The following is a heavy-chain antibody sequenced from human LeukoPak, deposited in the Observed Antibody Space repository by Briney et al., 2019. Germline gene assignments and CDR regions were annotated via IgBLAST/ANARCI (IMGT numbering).Heavy chain of an antibody. CDR2: MNPNSGNT. CDR3: ARGKEWELLPHDAFDI. J-gene: IGHJ3*02. D-gene: IGHD1-26*01. V-gene: IGHV1-8*03. Sequence: ASVKVSCKASGYTFTSYDINWLRQATGQGLEWMGWMNPNSGNTGYAQKFQGRVIITRNTSISTAYMELSSLRTGDTAVYYCARGKEWELLPHDAFDIWGQGTMVTVSS. CDR1: GYTFTSYD.